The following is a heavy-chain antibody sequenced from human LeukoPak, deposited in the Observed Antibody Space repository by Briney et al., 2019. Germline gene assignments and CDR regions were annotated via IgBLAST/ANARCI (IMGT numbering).Heavy chain of an antibody. D-gene: IGHD3-22*01. V-gene: IGHV1-2*02. CDR1: GYTFTGYY. CDR3: ARGSPPRRNYDSRGYYSYYFDY. Sequence: ASVKVSCKASGYTFTGYYMHWVRRAPGQGLEWMGWINPNSGGTIYAQKFQDRVTMTRDTSISTSYMELSRLRSDDTAVYYCARGSPPRRNYDSRGYYSYYFDYWGQGTLVTVSS. J-gene: IGHJ4*02. CDR2: INPNSGGT.